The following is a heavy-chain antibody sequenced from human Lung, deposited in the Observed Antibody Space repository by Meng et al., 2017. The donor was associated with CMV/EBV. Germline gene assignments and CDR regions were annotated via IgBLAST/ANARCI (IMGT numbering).Heavy chain of an antibody. CDR2: IYHSGNT. D-gene: IGHD3-3*01. CDR1: GGPVSSGRYY. V-gene: IGHV4-61*03. J-gene: IGHJ4*02. Sequence: SETLSLTCTVSGGPVSSGRYYWNWIRQPPGKGLEWIGYIYHSGNTNYGPSLRYNPSLESRVIISSDTSKNHFSLKLSSVTTADTAVYYCARSDYYAYFDYWGQGTLVHVSS. CDR3: ARSDYYAYFDY.